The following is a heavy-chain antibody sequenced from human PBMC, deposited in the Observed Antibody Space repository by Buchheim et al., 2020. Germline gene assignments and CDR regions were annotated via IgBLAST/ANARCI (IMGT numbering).Heavy chain of an antibody. CDR3: AGQIVGATGWYYYYYGMDV. CDR1: GFTFSSYA. CDR2: ISGSGGST. D-gene: IGHD1-26*01. J-gene: IGHJ6*02. Sequence: EVQLLESGGGLVQPGGSLRLSCAASGFTFSSYAMSWVRQAPGKGLEWVSAISGSGGSTYYADSVKGRFTISRDNSKTTLYLQMNSLRAEDTAVYYCAGQIVGATGWYYYYYGMDVWGQGTT. V-gene: IGHV3-23*01.